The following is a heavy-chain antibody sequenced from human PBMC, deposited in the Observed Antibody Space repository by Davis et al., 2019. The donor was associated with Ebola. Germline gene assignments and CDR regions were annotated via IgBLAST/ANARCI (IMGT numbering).Heavy chain of an antibody. D-gene: IGHD3-3*01. CDR3: ARESAFWSGYRANYYYYGMDV. Sequence: GESLKISCAASGFTFSSYGMHWVRQAPGKGLGWVAVISYDGSNKYYADSVKGRFTISRDNSKNTLYLQMNSLRAEDTAVYYCARESAFWSGYRANYYYYGMDVWGQGTTVTVSS. CDR1: GFTFSSYG. J-gene: IGHJ6*02. CDR2: ISYDGSNK. V-gene: IGHV3-30*03.